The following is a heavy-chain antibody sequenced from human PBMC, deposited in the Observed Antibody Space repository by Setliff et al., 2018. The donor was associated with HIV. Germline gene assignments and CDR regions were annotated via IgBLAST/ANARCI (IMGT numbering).Heavy chain of an antibody. D-gene: IGHD3-22*01. J-gene: IGHJ4*02. Sequence: PGGSLRLSCAASDFTFSSYGMHWVRQAPGKGLEWVAFIRYDGSYKFYADSVKGRFTISRDNSKNTPYLQMNSLRPEDTAVYYCAKDISSGYYYVDYWGQGTLVTVSS. V-gene: IGHV3-30*02. CDR3: AKDISSGYYYVDY. CDR1: DFTFSSYG. CDR2: IRYDGSYK.